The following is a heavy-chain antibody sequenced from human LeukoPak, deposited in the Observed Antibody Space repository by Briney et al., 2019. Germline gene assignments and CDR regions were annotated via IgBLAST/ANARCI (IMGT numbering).Heavy chain of an antibody. D-gene: IGHD6-19*01. CDR2: IYHSGST. V-gene: IGHV4-4*02. CDR1: GFTFSRYW. J-gene: IGHJ4*02. CDR3: ARGGSGWWYYFDY. Sequence: PGGSLRLSCAASGFTFSRYWMSWVRQPPGKGLEWIGEIYHSGSTNYNPSLKSRVTISVDKSKNQFSLKLSSVTAADTAVYYCARGGSGWWYYFDYWGQGTLVTVSS.